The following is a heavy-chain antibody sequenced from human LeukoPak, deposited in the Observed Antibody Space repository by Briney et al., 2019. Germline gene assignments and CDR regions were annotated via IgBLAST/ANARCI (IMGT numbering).Heavy chain of an antibody. D-gene: IGHD4-23*01. CDR1: GYSFTSYW. CDR3: ARASYYGGYFDY. CDR2: IDPGDSDT. J-gene: IGHJ4*02. V-gene: IGHV5-51*01. Sequence: PGESLKISCQGSGYSFTSYWIGWVRQVPGKGLELMVIIDPGDSDTRYSPSFQGPVTISADKSSSTAYLQWSSLKASDSAMYYCARASYYGGYFDYWGQGTLVTVSS.